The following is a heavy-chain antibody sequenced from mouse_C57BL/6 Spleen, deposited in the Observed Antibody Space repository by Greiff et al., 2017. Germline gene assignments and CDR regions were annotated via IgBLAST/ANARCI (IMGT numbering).Heavy chain of an antibody. CDR3: TRDGSSYIYYAMDY. Sequence: DVKLQESGEGLVKPGGSLKLSCAASGFTFSSYAMSWVRQTPEKRLEWVAYISSGGDYIYYADTVKGRFTISRDNARNTLYLQMSSLKSEDTAMYYCTRDGSSYIYYAMDYWGQGTSVTVSS. D-gene: IGHD1-1*01. J-gene: IGHJ4*01. CDR2: ISSGGDYI. V-gene: IGHV5-9-1*02. CDR1: GFTFSSYA.